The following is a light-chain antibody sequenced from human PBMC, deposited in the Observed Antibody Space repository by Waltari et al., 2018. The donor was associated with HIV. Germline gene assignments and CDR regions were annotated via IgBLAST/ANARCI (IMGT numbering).Light chain of an antibody. CDR3: NSRDSSGNYLYV. V-gene: IGLV3-19*01. J-gene: IGLJ1*01. Sequence: SSELTQDPAVSVALGQTVRITCQGDSLRTYYASWYQQKPGQAPIVVIYGKNNRPSGIPDRFSGSTSGNTASLTITEARPEDEADYYCNSRDSSGNYLYVFGTGTKVTVL. CDR1: SLRTYY. CDR2: GKN.